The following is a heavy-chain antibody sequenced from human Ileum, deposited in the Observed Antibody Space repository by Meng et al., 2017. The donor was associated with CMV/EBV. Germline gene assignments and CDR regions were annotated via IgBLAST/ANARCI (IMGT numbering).Heavy chain of an antibody. Sequence: YRQGSGSGLVEPSQPFSATVTVSGGLVNCGICYCSWMRTAVGKEMEFFGRMYTSGSTSYTPSLVCRVSKSIEAPKNHCSLNLTPVTAAYTAVYYCALQIGYFDYWGQEILVTVSS. CDR3: ALQIGYFDY. J-gene: IGHJ4*02. V-gene: IGHV4-61*02. CDR1: GGLVNCGICY. CDR2: MYTSGST.